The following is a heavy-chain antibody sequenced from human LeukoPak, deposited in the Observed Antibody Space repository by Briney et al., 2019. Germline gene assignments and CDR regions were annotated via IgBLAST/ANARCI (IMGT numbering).Heavy chain of an antibody. J-gene: IGHJ4*02. CDR2: TYYRSKLYN. Sequence: SQTLSLTCATSGDSFSSNSAAWNWIRQSPSRGLEWLGRTYYRSKLYNDYAVSAKSLITINPDTSKNQFSLQLNSVTPEDTAVYYCAKASSIAGRPFDYWGQGTLVTVSS. D-gene: IGHD6-6*01. V-gene: IGHV6-1*01. CDR1: GDSFSSNSAA. CDR3: AKASSIAGRPFDY.